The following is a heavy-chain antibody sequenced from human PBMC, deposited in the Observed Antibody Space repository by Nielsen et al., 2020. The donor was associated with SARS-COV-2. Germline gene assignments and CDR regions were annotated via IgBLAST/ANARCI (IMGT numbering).Heavy chain of an antibody. D-gene: IGHD3-3*01. J-gene: IGHJ3*02. CDR3: ARAKTTRVTIFGVVTPGAFDI. CDR1: GVTVSSNY. Sequence: GGSLRLSCAASGVTVSSNYMSWVRQAPGKGLEWVSYISSSGSTIYYADSVKGRFTISRDNAKNSLYLQMNSLKAEDTAVYYCARAKTTRVTIFGVVTPGAFDIWGQGTMVTVSS. V-gene: IGHV3-11*01. CDR2: ISSSGSTI.